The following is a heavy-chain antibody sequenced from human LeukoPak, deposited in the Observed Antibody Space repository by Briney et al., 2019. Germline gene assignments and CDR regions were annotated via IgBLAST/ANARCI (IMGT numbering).Heavy chain of an antibody. J-gene: IGHJ4*02. CDR1: GFSFSNYA. D-gene: IGHD3-9*01. Sequence: GGSLRLSCAASGFSFSNYAMCWVRQAPGKGLEWVTVISGSGDYTYYADSVKGRFTISRDNSKNTLYLQMNSLRTEDTAVYYCAKAEGYDILTGLDYWGQGTLVTVSS. CDR3: AKAEGYDILTGLDY. CDR2: ISGSGDYT. V-gene: IGHV3-23*01.